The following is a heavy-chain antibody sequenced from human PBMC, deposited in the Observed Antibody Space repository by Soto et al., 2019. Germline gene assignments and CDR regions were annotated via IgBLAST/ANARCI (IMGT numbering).Heavy chain of an antibody. V-gene: IGHV1-69*13. CDR1: GGTFSSYA. CDR2: IIPIFGTA. Sequence: SVKVSCKASGGTFSSYAISWVRQAPGQGLEWMGGIIPIFGTANYAQKFQGRVTITADESTSTAYMELSSLRSEDTAVYYCARGSSSWYYRFDYWGQGTLVTVAS. D-gene: IGHD6-13*01. CDR3: ARGSSSWYYRFDY. J-gene: IGHJ4*02.